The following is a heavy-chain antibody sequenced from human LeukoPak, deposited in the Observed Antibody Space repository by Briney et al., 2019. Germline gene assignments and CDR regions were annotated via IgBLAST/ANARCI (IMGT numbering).Heavy chain of an antibody. D-gene: IGHD6-13*01. CDR3: ARYSSSWYGVDY. CDR1: GGSISSYY. CDR2: IYYSGST. V-gene: IGHV4-59*01. J-gene: IGHJ4*02. Sequence: PSETLSLTCTVSGGSISSYYWSWIRQPPGKGLEWIGYIYYSGSTNYNPSLKSRVTMSVDTSKNQFSLKLSSVTAADTAVYYCARYSSSWYGVDYWGQGTLVTVSS.